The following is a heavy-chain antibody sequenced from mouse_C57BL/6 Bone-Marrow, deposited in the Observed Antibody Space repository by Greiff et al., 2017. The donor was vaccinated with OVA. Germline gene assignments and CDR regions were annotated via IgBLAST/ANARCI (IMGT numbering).Heavy chain of an antibody. Sequence: VQLQQPGAELVKPGASVKMSCKASGYTFTSYWITWVKQRPGQGLEWIGDIYHGSGSTNYNEKFKSKATLTVDTSSSTAYMQLSSLTSEDSAVYYCASDYYGSIYWYFDVWGTGTTVTVSS. J-gene: IGHJ1*03. CDR3: ASDYYGSIYWYFDV. V-gene: IGHV1-55*01. CDR2: IYHGSGST. CDR1: GYTFTSYW. D-gene: IGHD1-1*01.